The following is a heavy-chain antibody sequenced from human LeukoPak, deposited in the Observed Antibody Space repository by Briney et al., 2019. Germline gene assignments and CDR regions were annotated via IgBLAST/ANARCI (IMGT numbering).Heavy chain of an antibody. D-gene: IGHD2-21*02. CDR3: ARSVTGEPYDY. CDR2: ISSSSTYT. J-gene: IGHJ4*02. V-gene: IGHV3-21*01. CDR1: GFTFSSYS. Sequence: GGSLRLSCAASGFTFSSYSMNWVRQAPGKGLEWVSSISSSSTYTYYADSVKGRFTISRDNAKNSLYLQMNSLRAEDTAVYYCARSVTGEPYDYWGQGTLVTVSS.